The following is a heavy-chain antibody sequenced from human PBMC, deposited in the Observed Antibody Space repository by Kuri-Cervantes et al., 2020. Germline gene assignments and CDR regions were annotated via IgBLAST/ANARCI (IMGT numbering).Heavy chain of an antibody. Sequence: GESLKISCAASVFTFSDYYIKWVRQAPGKGLEWVSSISSSSSYIYYADSVKGRITISRDNAKNTLYLQMDSLAAEDTAVYYCARENYYALDSWGQGRLVTVSS. CDR2: ISSSSSYI. D-gene: IGHD3-10*01. CDR3: ARENYYALDS. J-gene: IGHJ4*02. CDR1: VFTFSDYY. V-gene: IGHV3-21*01.